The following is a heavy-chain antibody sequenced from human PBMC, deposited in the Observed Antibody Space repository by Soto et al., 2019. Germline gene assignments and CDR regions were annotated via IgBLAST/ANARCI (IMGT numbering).Heavy chain of an antibody. V-gene: IGHV3-23*01. CDR3: AKDRSSSGWYFDL. D-gene: IGHD6-6*01. CDR1: GFTFCRYA. Sequence: GGSLRLSCAASGFTFCRYAMSWVRPAPGKGLEWVSAISGSGGSTYYADSVKGRFTISRDNSKNTLYLQMNSLRAEDTAVYYCAKDRSSSGWYFDLWGRGTLVTVSS. CDR2: ISGSGGST. J-gene: IGHJ2*01.